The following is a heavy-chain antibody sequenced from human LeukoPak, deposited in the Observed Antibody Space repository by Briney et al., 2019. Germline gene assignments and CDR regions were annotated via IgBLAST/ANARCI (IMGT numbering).Heavy chain of an antibody. Sequence: GGSLRLSCAASGFTFSNYWMHWVRQAPGKGLVWVSRINSDGINTSYADSVKGRFTISRDNAKNTLNLQMNSLRPEDTAVYYCARDLGQYYNTSDNWFDPWGQGTLVTVSS. CDR2: INSDGINT. J-gene: IGHJ5*02. V-gene: IGHV3-74*01. CDR3: ARDLGQYYNTSDNWFDP. CDR1: GFTFSNYW. D-gene: IGHD3-22*01.